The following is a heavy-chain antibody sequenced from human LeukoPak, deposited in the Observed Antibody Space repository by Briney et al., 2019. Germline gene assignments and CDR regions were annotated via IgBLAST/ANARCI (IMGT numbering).Heavy chain of an antibody. D-gene: IGHD3-10*01. J-gene: IGHJ4*02. CDR1: GFTFSNAW. Sequence: PGGSLRLSCAASGFTFSNAWMSWVRQAPGKGLEWVGRIKSKTDGGTTDYAAPVKGRFTISRDDSKNTLYLQMNSLKTEDTAVYYCTTDWGTMVRGVKVYWGQGTLVTVSS. V-gene: IGHV3-15*01. CDR3: TTDWGTMVRGVKVY. CDR2: IKSKTDGGTT.